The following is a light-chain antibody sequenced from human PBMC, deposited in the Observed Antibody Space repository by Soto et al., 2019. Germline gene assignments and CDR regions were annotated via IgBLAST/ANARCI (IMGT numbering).Light chain of an antibody. J-gene: IGKJ2*01. CDR1: QSISNW. CDR3: QQYNSLSHT. Sequence: DIQMTQSPSTLSASVGDTVTITCRASQSISNWLAWYQQKPGTAPKVLIYKASNLENGDTSRFSGSGSGTEFTLTISSLQPDDCATYYCQQYNSLSHTFGQGTKLEIK. V-gene: IGKV1-5*03. CDR2: KAS.